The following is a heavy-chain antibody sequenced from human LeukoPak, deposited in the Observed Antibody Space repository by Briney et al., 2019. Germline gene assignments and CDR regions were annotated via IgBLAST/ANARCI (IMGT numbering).Heavy chain of an antibody. D-gene: IGHD5-24*01. Sequence: GGSLRLSCAASGFSFRSYAMSWVRRAPGKGLEWVSGIIGSGGTTYYADSVKGRFTISRDYSRNTVYLQMNSLRAEDTAVYYCAKVGYNFNWFDPWGQGTLVTVSS. CDR2: IIGSGGTT. J-gene: IGHJ5*02. CDR3: AKVGYNFNWFDP. CDR1: GFSFRSYA. V-gene: IGHV3-23*01.